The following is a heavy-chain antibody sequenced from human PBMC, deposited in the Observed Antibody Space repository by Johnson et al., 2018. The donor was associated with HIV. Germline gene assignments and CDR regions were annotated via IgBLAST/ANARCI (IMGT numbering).Heavy chain of an antibody. J-gene: IGHJ3*02. Sequence: VQLVESGGGLVKPGESLRLSCAASGFSFSNAWMNWVRQAPGKGLEWVGRIKSKTDGGTTDYAAPVKGRFTISRDDSKNTLYLQMNSLKTEDTAVYYCTTDRGGEIAVAGPDAFDIWGQGTMVTVSS. CDR2: IKSKTDGGTT. CDR3: TTDRGGEIAVAGPDAFDI. CDR1: GFSFSNAW. D-gene: IGHD6-19*01. V-gene: IGHV3-15*01.